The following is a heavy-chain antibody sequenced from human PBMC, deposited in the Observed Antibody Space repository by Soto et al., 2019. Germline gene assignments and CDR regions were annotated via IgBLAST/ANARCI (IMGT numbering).Heavy chain of an antibody. D-gene: IGHD3-3*01. CDR2: IYSGDNT. CDR3: AGSAYYIYFDY. V-gene: IGHV3-66*01. Sequence: GGSLRLSCAASGFTVSSNYMSWVRQAPGKGLEWVSVIYSGDNTYYADSVKGRFTISRDNSKNTLYLQMNSLRAEDTAVYYCAGSAYYIYFDYWGQGSLVTVSS. J-gene: IGHJ4*02. CDR1: GFTVSSNY.